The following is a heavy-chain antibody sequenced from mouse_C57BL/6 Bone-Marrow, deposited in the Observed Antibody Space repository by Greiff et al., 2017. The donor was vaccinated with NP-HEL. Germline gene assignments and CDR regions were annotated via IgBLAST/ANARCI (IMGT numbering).Heavy chain of an antibody. CDR3: ARRDGLYAMDY. CDR1: GFTFSSYG. Sequence: DVMLVESGGDLVKPGGSLKLSCAASGFTFSSYGMSWVRQTPDKRLEWVATISSGGSYTYYPDSVKGRFTISRDNAKNTLYLQMSSLKSEDTAMYYCARRDGLYAMDYWGQGTSVTVSS. V-gene: IGHV5-6*02. J-gene: IGHJ4*01. D-gene: IGHD2-3*01. CDR2: ISSGGSYT.